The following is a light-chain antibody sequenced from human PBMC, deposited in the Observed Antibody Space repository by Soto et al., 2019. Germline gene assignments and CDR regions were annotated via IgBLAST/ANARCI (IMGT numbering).Light chain of an antibody. V-gene: IGLV2-14*03. CDR1: SSDVGGYNY. J-gene: IGLJ1*01. CDR3: SSYTTSNTRQTV. Sequence: QSALTQPASVSGSPGQSITISCTGTSSDVGGYNYVSWYQHHPGKAPKLMIFDVSNRPSGVSNRFSGSKSGNTASLTISGLQPDDEADYFCSSYTTSNTRQTVFGTGTQVTVL. CDR2: DVS.